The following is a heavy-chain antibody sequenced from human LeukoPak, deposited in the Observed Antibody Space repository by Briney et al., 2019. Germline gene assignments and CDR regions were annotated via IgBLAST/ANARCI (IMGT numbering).Heavy chain of an antibody. CDR1: GYTFTGYY. CDR2: INPNSGGT. D-gene: IGHD3-10*01. J-gene: IGHJ4*02. V-gene: IGHV1-2*02. CDR3: ARYWAGASYYPSSLDY. Sequence: ASVKVSCKASGYTFTGYYMHWVRQAPGQGLEWMGWINPNSGGTNYAQKFRGRVTMTRDTSISTAYMELSRLRSDDTAVYYCARYWAGASYYPSSLDYWGQGTLVTVSS.